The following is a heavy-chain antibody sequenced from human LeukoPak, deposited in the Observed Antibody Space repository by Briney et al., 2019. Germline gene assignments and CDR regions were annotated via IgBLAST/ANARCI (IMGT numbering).Heavy chain of an antibody. CDR3: AKVYRYYDSSCQH. D-gene: IGHD3-22*01. J-gene: IGHJ1*01. Sequence: GSLRLSCSASGFTFCSYAMHWVRQSPGRGLKWVSLISGDGRSTYFADSVKGRFTISRDNSKNSLYLQMNSLRTEDTALYYCAKVYRYYDSSCQHWGQGTLVTVSS. V-gene: IGHV3-43*02. CDR1: GFTFCSYA. CDR2: ISGDGRST.